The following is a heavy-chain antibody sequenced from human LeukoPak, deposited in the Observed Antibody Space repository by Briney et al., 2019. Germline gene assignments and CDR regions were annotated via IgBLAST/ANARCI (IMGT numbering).Heavy chain of an antibody. D-gene: IGHD2-15*01. CDR3: AKDIGGGSCYLTPCDTAMVL. V-gene: IGHV3-9*01. CDR1: GFTFDDYA. Sequence: GRSLRLSCAASGFTFDDYAMHWVRQAPGKGLEWVSGISWNSGSIGYADSVKGRFTISRDNAKNSLYLQMNSLRAEDTALYYCAKDIGGGSCYLTPCDTAMVLWGQGTLVTVSS. J-gene: IGHJ4*02. CDR2: ISWNSGSI.